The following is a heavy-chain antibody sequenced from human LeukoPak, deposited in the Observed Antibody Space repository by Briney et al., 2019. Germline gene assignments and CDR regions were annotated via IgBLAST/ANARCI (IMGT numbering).Heavy chain of an antibody. CDR1: RFTFSSCR. CDR3: AKDRCSNGVGCYYYYMDV. Sequence: GGSLRLSCAASRFTFSSCRMHWVRPAPGKGLEWVAYVQYDGSNEQYADSVKGRFSISRDSSKNILYLQMNSLRGEDTAVYYCAKDRCSNGVGCYYYYMDVWGKGTTVTISS. CDR2: VQYDGSNE. V-gene: IGHV3-30*02. J-gene: IGHJ6*03. D-gene: IGHD2-8*01.